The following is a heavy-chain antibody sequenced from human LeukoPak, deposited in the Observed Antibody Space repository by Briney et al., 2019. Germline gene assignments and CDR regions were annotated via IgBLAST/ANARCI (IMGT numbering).Heavy chain of an antibody. V-gene: IGHV4-30-2*01. D-gene: IGHD4-11*01. J-gene: IGHJ5*02. Sequence: PSQTLSLTCAVSGGSISSGGYSWSWIRPPPGKGLEWIGYIYHSGSTYYNPSLKSRVTISVDRSKNQFSLKLSSVTAADTAVYYCARGTVTTWGGFDPWGQGTLVTVSS. CDR3: ARGTVTTWGGFDP. CDR2: IYHSGST. CDR1: GGSISSGGYS.